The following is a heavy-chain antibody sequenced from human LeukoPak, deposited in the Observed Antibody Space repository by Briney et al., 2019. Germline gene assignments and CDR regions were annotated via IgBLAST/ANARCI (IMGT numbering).Heavy chain of an antibody. V-gene: IGHV3-74*01. Sequence: GGSLRLSCAASGFTFSSYWMHWVRQAPGKGLVWVSRINSDGSSTSYADSVKGRFTISRDNAKNTLYLQMNSLRAEDPAVYYCAREYDFWSGPRGRYMDVWGKGTTVTVSS. CDR3: AREYDFWSGPRGRYMDV. CDR1: GFTFSSYW. CDR2: INSDGSST. J-gene: IGHJ6*03. D-gene: IGHD3-3*01.